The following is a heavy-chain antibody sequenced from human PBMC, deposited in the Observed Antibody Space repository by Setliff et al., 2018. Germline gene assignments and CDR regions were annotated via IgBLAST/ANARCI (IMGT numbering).Heavy chain of an antibody. J-gene: IGHJ4*02. Sequence: PGGSLRLSCAASGFTFSDYSMNWVRQAPGKGLEWVSRINTDGSTTSYADSVKGRFTISRDNAKNTLYLQMNSLRAEDTAVYYCARAGLGWEPFDFWGQGTLVTVSS. CDR1: GFTFSDYS. D-gene: IGHD1-26*01. V-gene: IGHV3-74*01. CDR2: INTDGSTT. CDR3: ARAGLGWEPFDF.